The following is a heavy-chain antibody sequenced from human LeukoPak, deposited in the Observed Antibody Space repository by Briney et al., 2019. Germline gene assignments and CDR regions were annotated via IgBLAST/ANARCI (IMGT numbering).Heavy chain of an antibody. CDR2: ISYDGSNK. V-gene: IGHV3-30*18. J-gene: IGHJ6*02. CDR1: GFTFSNYG. CDR3: AKGLGLDYGGRVPGHYYYAMDV. D-gene: IGHD4-23*01. Sequence: HTGGSLRLSCAASGFTFSNYGMHWVRQAPGKGLEWVAVISYDGSNKYYADSVKGRFTISRDNSKNTVYLQMNSLRAEDTAVYYCAKGLGLDYGGRVPGHYYYAMDVWGQGTTVTVAS.